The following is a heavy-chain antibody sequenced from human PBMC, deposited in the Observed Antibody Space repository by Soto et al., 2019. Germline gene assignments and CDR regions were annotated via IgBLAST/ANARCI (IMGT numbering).Heavy chain of an antibody. V-gene: IGHV2-5*02. J-gene: IGHJ3*01. CDR1: GFSLSTSGVG. Sequence: SGPTLVNPTQTLTLTCTLSGFSLSTSGVGVGRIRQPPGKALEWLALIYWDDDKRYSPSLKSRLTITKDTSKNQVVLTMTNMDPVNTATFSCAQRPVIFNGGPPNDAFNLWGQGTMVTVSS. D-gene: IGHD3-3*02. CDR2: IYWDDDK. CDR3: AQRPVIFNGGPPNDAFNL.